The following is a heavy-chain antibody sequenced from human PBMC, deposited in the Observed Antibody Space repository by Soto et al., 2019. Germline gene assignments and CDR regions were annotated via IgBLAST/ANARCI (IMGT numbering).Heavy chain of an antibody. CDR2: ISGSGGST. CDR3: AEVFGVVVVAAPEYYLDY. D-gene: IGHD2-15*01. J-gene: IGHJ4*01. CDR1: GFTFSSYA. Sequence: GGSLRLSCAASGFTFSSYAMSWVRQAPGKGLEWVSAISGSGGSTYYADSVKGRFTISRDNSKNTLYLQMNSLRAEDTAVYYCAEVFGVVVVAAPEYYLDYWGQGTLVTASS. V-gene: IGHV3-23*01.